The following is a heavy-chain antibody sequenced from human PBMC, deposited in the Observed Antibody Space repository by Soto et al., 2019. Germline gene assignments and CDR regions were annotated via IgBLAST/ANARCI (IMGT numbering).Heavy chain of an antibody. V-gene: IGHV3-23*01. J-gene: IGHJ3*02. CDR2: ILVDGRT. CDR1: EFIFANYD. Sequence: LRLSCASSEFIFANYDMSWVRQAPGKGLEWVSTILVDGRTFYVDSVKGRFPISRDTSPNTVYLQMNSLTAGDTALYYCAKATATGGGAFDISGQGTMVTVSS. D-gene: IGHD2-8*02. CDR3: AKATATGGGAFDI.